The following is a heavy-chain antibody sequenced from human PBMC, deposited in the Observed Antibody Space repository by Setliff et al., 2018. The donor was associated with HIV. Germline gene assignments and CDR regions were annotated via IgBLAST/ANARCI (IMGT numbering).Heavy chain of an antibody. V-gene: IGHV3-11*01. D-gene: IGHD2-2*02. Sequence: GGSLRLSCEASGFTFSDYFMTWIRQAPGKGLERISYIGSRGTPVKTADSLKGRFFVSRDNAKNSLYLQMNNLSVEDTAMYFCARTDSYTAMIWPWGRGTLVTVSS. CDR3: ARTDSYTAMIWP. CDR2: IGSRGTPV. CDR1: GFTFSDYF. J-gene: IGHJ1*01.